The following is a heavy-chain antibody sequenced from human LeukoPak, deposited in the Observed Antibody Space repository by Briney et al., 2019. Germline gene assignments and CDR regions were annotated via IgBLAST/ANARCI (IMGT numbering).Heavy chain of an antibody. D-gene: IGHD6-13*01. Sequence: TGGSLRLSCAASGFTFSSYAMSWVRQAPGKGLEWVSAISGSGGSTYYADSVKGRFTISRDNAKNSLYLQMNSLGAEDTALYYCVKVTAAGFVDHWGQGTLVTVSS. CDR2: ISGSGGST. CDR1: GFTFSSYA. V-gene: IGHV3-23*01. J-gene: IGHJ4*02. CDR3: VKVTAAGFVDH.